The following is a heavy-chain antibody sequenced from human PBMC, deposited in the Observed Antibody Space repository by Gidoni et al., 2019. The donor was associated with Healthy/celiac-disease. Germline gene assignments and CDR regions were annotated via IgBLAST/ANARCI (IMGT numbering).Heavy chain of an antibody. CDR2: MNPNSGNT. Sequence: VQLVQSGAEVKKPGASVKVSCKASGYTLTRYDINWVRRATGQGLEWMGWMNPNSGNTGYAQKFQGRVTMTRNTSISTAYMELSSLRSEDTAVYYCARGADYDFWSGYSYWGQGTLVTVSS. CDR3: ARGADYDFWSGYSY. D-gene: IGHD3-3*01. CDR1: GYTLTRYD. J-gene: IGHJ4*02. V-gene: IGHV1-8*01.